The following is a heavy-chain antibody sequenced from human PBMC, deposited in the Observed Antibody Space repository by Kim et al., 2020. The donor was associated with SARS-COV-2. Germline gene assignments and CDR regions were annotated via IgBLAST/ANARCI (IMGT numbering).Heavy chain of an antibody. Sequence: SETLSLTCAVYGGSFSGYYWSWIRQPPGKGLEWIGEINHSGSTNYNPSLKSRVTISVDTSKNQFSLKLSSVTAADTAVYYCARGAGISSSWRRGYWFDPWGQGTLVTVSS. CDR3: ARGAGISSSWRRGYWFDP. D-gene: IGHD6-13*01. CDR2: INHSGST. J-gene: IGHJ5*02. CDR1: GGSFSGYY. V-gene: IGHV4-34*01.